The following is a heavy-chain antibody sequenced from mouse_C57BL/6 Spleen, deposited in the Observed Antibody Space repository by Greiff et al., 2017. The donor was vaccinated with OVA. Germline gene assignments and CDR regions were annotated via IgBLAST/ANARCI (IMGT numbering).Heavy chain of an antibody. V-gene: IGHV1-81*01. CDR2: IYPRSGNT. CDR3: ARSHYYGSSYDYAMDY. J-gene: IGHJ4*01. Sequence: VQLQQSGAELARPGASVKLSCKASGYTFTSYGISWVKQRTGQGLEWIGEIYPRSGNTYYNEKFKGKATLTADKSSSTAYMELRSLTSEDSAVYFCARSHYYGSSYDYAMDYWGQGTSVTVSS. CDR1: GYTFTSYG. D-gene: IGHD1-1*01.